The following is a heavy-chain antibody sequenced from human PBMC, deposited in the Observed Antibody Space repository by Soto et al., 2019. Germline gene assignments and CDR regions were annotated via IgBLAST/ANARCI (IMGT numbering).Heavy chain of an antibody. CDR3: ARVDPRGVAVGRAY. CDR1: GNTFASHG. Sequence: QVQLVQSGPEVKKPGASVKVSCKASGNTFASHGFSWVRQAPGQGLEWMGWISGFNGQTNYALKFQGRVTLTTDTSTSTAYMELRSLRADDTAVYFCARVDPRGVAVGRAYWGQGTLVTVSS. J-gene: IGHJ4*02. CDR2: ISGFNGQT. V-gene: IGHV1-18*01. D-gene: IGHD6-19*01.